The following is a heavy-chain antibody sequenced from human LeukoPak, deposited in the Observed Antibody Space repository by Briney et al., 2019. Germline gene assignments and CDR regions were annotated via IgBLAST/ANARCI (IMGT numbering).Heavy chain of an antibody. CDR3: ARVLGDYARWFDP. Sequence: GGSLRLSCAASGFTFSSYSMNWVRQAPGKGLEWVSSISSSSYIYYADSVKGRFTISRDNAKNSLYLQINSLRAEDTAVYYCARVLGDYARWFDPWGQGTLVTVSS. CDR2: ISSSSYI. CDR1: GFTFSSYS. J-gene: IGHJ5*02. D-gene: IGHD4-17*01. V-gene: IGHV3-21*01.